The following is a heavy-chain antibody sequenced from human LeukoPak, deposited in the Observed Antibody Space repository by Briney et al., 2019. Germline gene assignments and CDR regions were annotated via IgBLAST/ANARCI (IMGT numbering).Heavy chain of an antibody. CDR1: GFTVSTNY. V-gene: IGHV3-53*01. CDR2: IYSGGST. Sequence: GSLRLSCAASGFTVSTNYMTWVRQAPGKGLEWVSIIYSGGSTYYADSVKGRFTISRDISKNTLYLQMNSLRAEDTAVYYCARDYSGSAYWGQGTLVTVSS. CDR3: ARDYSGSAY. J-gene: IGHJ4*02. D-gene: IGHD1-26*01.